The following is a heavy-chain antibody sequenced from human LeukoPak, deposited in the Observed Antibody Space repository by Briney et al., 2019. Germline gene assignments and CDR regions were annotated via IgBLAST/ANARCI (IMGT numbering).Heavy chain of an antibody. CDR3: ARVIYGDWFFDY. Sequence: GGSLRLSCAASGFTFSSYEMNWVRQAPGKGLEWVSYISSSGSTIYYADSVKGRFTISRDNAKNSLYLQMNSLRAEDTAVYYCARVIYGDWFFDYWGQGTLVTVSS. D-gene: IGHD4-17*01. V-gene: IGHV3-48*03. CDR1: GFTFSSYE. J-gene: IGHJ4*02. CDR2: ISSSGSTI.